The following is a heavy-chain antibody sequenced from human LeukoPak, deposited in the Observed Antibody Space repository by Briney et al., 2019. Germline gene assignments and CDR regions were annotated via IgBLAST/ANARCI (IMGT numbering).Heavy chain of an antibody. V-gene: IGHV4-31*03. J-gene: IGHJ3*02. CDR1: SFSISSSDYY. CDR2: ISYSGST. D-gene: IGHD3-22*01. Sequence: SETLSLACTVSSFSISSSDYYWSWIRQHPTKGLEWIGYISYSGSTYYNPSLKSRVTISTDTSKNHFSLRLSSVTAADTAVYYCARNFDSYNAFDIWGQGTMVTVSS. CDR3: ARNFDSYNAFDI.